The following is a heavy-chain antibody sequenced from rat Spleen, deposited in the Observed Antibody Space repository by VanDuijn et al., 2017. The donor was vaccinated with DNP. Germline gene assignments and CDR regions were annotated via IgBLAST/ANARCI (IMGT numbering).Heavy chain of an antibody. CDR2: ISSGGST. CDR3: TRVGVEPGYNPYYFDY. J-gene: IGHJ2*01. Sequence: QVQLKESGPGLVQPSQTLSLTCIVSGFSLTTYGVSWVRQPPGKGLEWIAAISSGGSTYYNSALKSRLSIIRDTPKSQVFLKMDSLQTEDTAIYFCTRVGVEPGYNPYYFDYWGQGVMVTVSS. V-gene: IGHV2S8*01. D-gene: IGHD1-4*01. CDR1: GFSLTTYG.